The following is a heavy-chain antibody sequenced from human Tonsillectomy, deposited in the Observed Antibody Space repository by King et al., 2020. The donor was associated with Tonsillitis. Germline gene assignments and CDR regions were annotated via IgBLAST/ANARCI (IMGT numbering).Heavy chain of an antibody. V-gene: IGHV3-11*01. Sequence: VQLVESGGGLVKPGGSLRLSCAASGFTFSDYYMSWIRQAPGKGLEWVSDISSSGSTIYYADSVKGRFTISRDNAKNSLYLQMNSLRAEDTDVYYCARVRYYYDSSGYYPLFDYWGQGTLVTVSS. CDR3: ARVRYYYDSSGYYPLFDY. D-gene: IGHD3-22*01. CDR2: ISSSGSTI. CDR1: GFTFSDYY. J-gene: IGHJ4*02.